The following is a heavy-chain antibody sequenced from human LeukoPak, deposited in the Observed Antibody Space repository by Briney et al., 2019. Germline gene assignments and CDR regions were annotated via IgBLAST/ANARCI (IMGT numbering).Heavy chain of an antibody. CDR3: ARLSQQLVDV. J-gene: IGHJ6*02. CDR2: INHSGST. D-gene: IGHD6-13*01. CDR1: GGSFSGYY. Sequence: SETLSLTCAVYGGSFSGYYRSWIRQPPGKGLEWIGEINHSGSTNYNPSLKSRVTISVDTSKNQFSLKLSSVTAADTAVYYCARLSQQLVDVWGQGTTVTVSS. V-gene: IGHV4-34*01.